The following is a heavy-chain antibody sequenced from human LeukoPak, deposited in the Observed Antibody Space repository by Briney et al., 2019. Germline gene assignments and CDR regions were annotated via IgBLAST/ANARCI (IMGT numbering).Heavy chain of an antibody. V-gene: IGHV3-48*04. CDR1: GFTFSSYS. D-gene: IGHD3-22*01. CDR3: AKDRDYDSSGSFDY. Sequence: GGSLRLSCAASGFTFSSYSMNWVRQGPGKGLEWVSYISSSIGTIYYADSVKGRFTISRDNAKNTLYLQMNSLRAEDTAVYYCAKDRDYDSSGSFDYWGQGTLVTVSS. CDR2: ISSSIGTI. J-gene: IGHJ4*02.